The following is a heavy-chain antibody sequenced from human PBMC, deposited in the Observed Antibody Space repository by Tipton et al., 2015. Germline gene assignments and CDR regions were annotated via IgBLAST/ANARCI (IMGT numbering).Heavy chain of an antibody. V-gene: IGHV4-61*01. D-gene: IGHD4-17*01. CDR2: ISYSASS. Sequence: TLSLTCTVSGGSVSTSNYYWGWIRQSPGKGLEWIGYISYSASSNYNPSLKSRVTISLDTSKNQVSLKLSSVTAADTAVYYCASGHGDYVNGMDVWGQGTTVTVSS. J-gene: IGHJ6*02. CDR3: ASGHGDYVNGMDV. CDR1: GGSVSTSNYY.